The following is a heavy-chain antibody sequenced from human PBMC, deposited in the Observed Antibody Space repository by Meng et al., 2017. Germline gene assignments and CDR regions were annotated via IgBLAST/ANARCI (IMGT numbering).Heavy chain of an antibody. V-gene: IGHV2-5*01. Sequence: QVPLKESVPHMVNPTQTLPLSCTFSGSSFTSSGVVWGWIRQPQGRAREWLALIHWSDKKRYRPSLNSRPAITKANSKNQVVLTMTNMDPVDTAKYCCAHRRDYSPGWNVGYWGQRTLVTVSS. CDR3: AHRRDYSPGWNVGY. D-gene: IGHD1-1*01. CDR2: IHWSDKK. CDR1: GSSFTSSGVV. J-gene: IGHJ4*02.